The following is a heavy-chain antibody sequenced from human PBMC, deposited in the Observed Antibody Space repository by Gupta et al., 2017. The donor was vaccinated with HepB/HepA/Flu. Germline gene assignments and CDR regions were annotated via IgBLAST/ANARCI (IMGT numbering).Heavy chain of an antibody. CDR1: GYTFTGHY. CDR2: INSNNGGT. J-gene: IGHJ4*02. Sequence: QVQLVQSGTEVKKPGASVKVSCKASGYTFTGHYIHWLRQAPGQGPEWMGWINSNNGGTNSAQKFQGRVTLTRDTSITTAYMELSRLRSDDTAVYYCTRGPKFLTENAFFDSWGQGTLVTVSS. CDR3: TRGPKFLTENAFFDS. V-gene: IGHV1-2*02. D-gene: IGHD2/OR15-2a*01.